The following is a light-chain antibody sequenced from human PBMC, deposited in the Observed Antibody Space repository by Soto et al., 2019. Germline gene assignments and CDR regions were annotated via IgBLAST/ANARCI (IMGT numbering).Light chain of an antibody. CDR1: QGISND. CDR2: DAS. CDR3: QQYGDLPFT. J-gene: IGKJ3*01. Sequence: DIQMTQSPSSLSASVGDRVTITCQASQGISNDLNWYQHKLQKAPKLLIFDASTLETGVPSRFSGSGSGTEFTFTISSLQPEDIGTYYCQQYGDLPFTFGPGTKGAI. V-gene: IGKV1-33*01.